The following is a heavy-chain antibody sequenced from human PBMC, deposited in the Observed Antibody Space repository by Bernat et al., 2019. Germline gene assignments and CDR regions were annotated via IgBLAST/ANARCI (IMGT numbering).Heavy chain of an antibody. CDR1: GFIFSNYA. D-gene: IGHD6-19*01. V-gene: IGHV3-23*01. CDR2: ICGDGSCT. CDR3: TTQGCIEVTGLDY. Sequence: EVQLLDSGGALVQPGGSLRLSCAASGFIFSNYAMSWIRQAPGKGLEWVSAICGDGSCTSYADSVKGRFTVARDNSQSTLYLQMNSLRVEDTAIYYCTTQGCIEVTGLDYWGLGTMVTVSS. J-gene: IGHJ4*01.